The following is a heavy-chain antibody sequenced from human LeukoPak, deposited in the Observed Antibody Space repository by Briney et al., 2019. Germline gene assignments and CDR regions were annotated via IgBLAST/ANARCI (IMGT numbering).Heavy chain of an antibody. D-gene: IGHD3-3*01. Sequence: GGSLRLSCAASGFTFSSYAMSWVRQAPGKGLEWVSAISGSGGSTYYADSVKGRFTISRDNSKNTLYLQMTSLSAEDTAVYYCAKGRVTIFGVVPLDYYYMDVWGKGTTVTVSS. J-gene: IGHJ6*03. CDR2: ISGSGGST. V-gene: IGHV3-23*01. CDR1: GFTFSSYA. CDR3: AKGRVTIFGVVPLDYYYMDV.